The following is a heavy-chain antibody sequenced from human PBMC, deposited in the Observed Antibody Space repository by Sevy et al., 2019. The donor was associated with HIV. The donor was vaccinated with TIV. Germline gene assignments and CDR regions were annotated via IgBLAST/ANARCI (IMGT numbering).Heavy chain of an antibody. CDR3: AKRRVQSGLSGGGANYGMDV. D-gene: IGHD2-8*02. V-gene: IGHV3-23*01. CDR2: RIGGGRRT. Sequence: GGSLRLSCAASGFPFSSYAMSWVRRAPGRGLEWVSIRIGGGRRTYYADSVTGRFIISRDNSRNTLYLQMNSLRAEDTAIYYCAKRRVQSGLSGGGANYGMDVCGRGTTVTVSS. CDR1: GFPFSSYA. J-gene: IGHJ6*02.